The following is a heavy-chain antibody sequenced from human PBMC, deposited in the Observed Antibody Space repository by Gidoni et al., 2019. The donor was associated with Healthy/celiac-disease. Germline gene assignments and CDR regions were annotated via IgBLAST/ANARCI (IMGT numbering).Heavy chain of an antibody. D-gene: IGHD2-15*01. CDR2: ISSSSSYI. CDR1: GFTFSSYS. J-gene: IGHJ3*02. V-gene: IGHV3-21*01. Sequence: EVRLVESGGGLVKPGGSLRRSCAASGFTFSSYSMNWVRQAPGKGLALVSSISSSSSYIYYADSVKGRFTISRDNAKNSLYLQMNSLRAEDTAVYYCARDPKEGAVVRGAFDIWGQGTMVTVSS. CDR3: ARDPKEGAVVRGAFDI.